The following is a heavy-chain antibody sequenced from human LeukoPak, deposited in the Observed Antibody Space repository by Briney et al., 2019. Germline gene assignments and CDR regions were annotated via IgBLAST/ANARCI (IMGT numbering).Heavy chain of an antibody. D-gene: IGHD1-14*01. J-gene: IGHJ6*03. CDR2: IYTSGST. CDR1: GDSINSYS. CDR3: ARDHRPEIQYYYMDV. V-gene: IGHV4-4*07. Sequence: SETLSLTCTVSGDSINSYSWSWIRQPAGKGLEWIGRIYTSGSTNYNPSLKSRVTMSLDTSRNQFSLKLSSVTAADTAVYYCARDHRPEIQYYYMDVWGKGTTVAVSS.